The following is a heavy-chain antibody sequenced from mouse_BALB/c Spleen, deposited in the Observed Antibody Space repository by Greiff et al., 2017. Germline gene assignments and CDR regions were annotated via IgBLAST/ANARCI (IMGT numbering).Heavy chain of an antibody. CDR1: GFTFSSYT. CDR2: ISNGGGST. Sequence: EVKLVESGGGLVQPGGSLKLSCAASGFTFSSYTMSWVRQTPEKRLEWVAYISNGGGSTYYPDTVKGRFTISRDNAKNTLYLQMSSLKSEDTAMYYCAKEETYYAMDYWGQGTSVTVSS. CDR3: AKEETYYAMDY. J-gene: IGHJ4*01. V-gene: IGHV5-12-2*01.